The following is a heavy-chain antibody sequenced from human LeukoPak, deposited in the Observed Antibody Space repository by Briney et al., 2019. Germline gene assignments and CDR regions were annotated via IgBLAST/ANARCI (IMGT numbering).Heavy chain of an antibody. Sequence: GGSLRLSCAASGFTFSSYGMHWVRQAPGKGLEWVAVISYDGSNKYYADSVKGRFTISRDNSKNTLYLQMNSLRAEDTAVYYCAKTSSSWYEVDYWGQGTLVTVSS. CDR2: ISYDGSNK. CDR1: GFTFSSYG. V-gene: IGHV3-30*18. J-gene: IGHJ4*02. CDR3: AKTSSSWYEVDY. D-gene: IGHD6-13*01.